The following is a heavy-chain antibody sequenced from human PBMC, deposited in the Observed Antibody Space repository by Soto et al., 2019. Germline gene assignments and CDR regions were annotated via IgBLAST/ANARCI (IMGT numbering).Heavy chain of an antibody. V-gene: IGHV4-34*01. CDR3: ARGYYYDSSGYSLLWNY. CDR1: GGSFSGYF. Sequence: ETLSLTCAVYGGSFSGYFWSWIRQPPGKGLEWIGEIHHSGSTNCNPSLKSRVTISVDTSKNQFSLKLSSVTAADTAVYYCARGYYYDSSGYSLLWNYWGQGTLVTVSS. CDR2: IHHSGST. J-gene: IGHJ4*02. D-gene: IGHD3-22*01.